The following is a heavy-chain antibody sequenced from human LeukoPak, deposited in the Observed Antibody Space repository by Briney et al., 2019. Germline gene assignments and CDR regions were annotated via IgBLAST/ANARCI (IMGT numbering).Heavy chain of an antibody. V-gene: IGHV4-4*02. D-gene: IGHD6-19*01. J-gene: IGHJ5*02. Sequence: PSETLSLTCAVSGGSISSSNWWSWVRQPPGKGLEWIGEIYHSGSTNYNPSLKSRVTISVDTSKNQFSLKLSSVTAADTAVYYCARDRLAVAGTGWFDPWGQGTLVTVSS. CDR3: ARDRLAVAGTGWFDP. CDR2: IYHSGST. CDR1: GGSISSSNW.